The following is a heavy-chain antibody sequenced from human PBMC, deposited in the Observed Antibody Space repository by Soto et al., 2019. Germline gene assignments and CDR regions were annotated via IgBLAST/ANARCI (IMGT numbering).Heavy chain of an antibody. Sequence: PGGSLRLACVASVFAVSNNYMNWVRQAPGKGLEWVSVVYSGGTTYYADSVRCRFTVSRDDSKNTLFLQMSSLRAEDTAVYYCARAGSPFDSDSSGYWGFDHWGQGTLVTVSS. CDR3: ARAGSPFDSDSSGYWGFDH. CDR2: VYSGGTT. D-gene: IGHD3-22*01. CDR1: VFAVSNNY. J-gene: IGHJ4*02. V-gene: IGHV3-53*01.